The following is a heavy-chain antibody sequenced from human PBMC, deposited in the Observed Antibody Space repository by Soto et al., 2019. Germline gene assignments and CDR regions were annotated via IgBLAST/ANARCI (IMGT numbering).Heavy chain of an antibody. V-gene: IGHV3-7*01. CDR3: ARIASAGRGWDV. Sequence: EVQLVESGGGLVQPGGSLRLSCADFGFTFSNYWMSWVRQAPVKGLEWVGNIKQDGSEKNYVDSVKDRFTISRDNAKNSLYLQMNSLRAEDTAVYYCARIASAGRGWDVWGQGTTVVVSS. D-gene: IGHD6-13*01. J-gene: IGHJ6*02. CDR1: GFTFSNYW. CDR2: IKQDGSEK.